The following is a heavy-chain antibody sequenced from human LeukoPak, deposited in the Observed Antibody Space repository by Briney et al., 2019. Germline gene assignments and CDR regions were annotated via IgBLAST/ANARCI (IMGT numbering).Heavy chain of an antibody. V-gene: IGHV4-61*05. CDR3: ARGDVLRFLGFDP. CDR1: GGSISSSSYY. D-gene: IGHD3-3*01. Sequence: PSETLSLTCTVSGGSISSSSYYWGWIRQPPGKGLEWIGYIYYSGSTNYNPSLKSRVTISVDTSKNQFSLKLSSVTAADTAVYYCARGDVLRFLGFDPWGQGTLVTVSS. CDR2: IYYSGST. J-gene: IGHJ5*02.